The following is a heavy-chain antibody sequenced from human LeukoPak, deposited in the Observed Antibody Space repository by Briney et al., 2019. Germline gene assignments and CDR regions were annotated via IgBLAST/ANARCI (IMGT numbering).Heavy chain of an antibody. V-gene: IGHV3-23*01. J-gene: IGHJ4*02. Sequence: PGGSLRLSCAASGFTFSILDMSWVRQAPGKGLEWVSAISGSGGSTYYVDSVKDRFAISRDNSKNTLYLQMNSLRAEDTAVYYCANGQQWLVRPQHFDYWGQGTLVTVSS. CDR3: ANGQQWLVRPQHFDY. D-gene: IGHD6-19*01. CDR1: GFTFSILD. CDR2: ISGSGGST.